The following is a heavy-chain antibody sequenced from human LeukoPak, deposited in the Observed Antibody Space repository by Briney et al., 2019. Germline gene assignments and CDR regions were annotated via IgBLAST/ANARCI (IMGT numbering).Heavy chain of an antibody. Sequence: GGTLRLSCAASGFTFSSYGMSWVRQAPGKGLEWVSAISGSGGSTYYADSVKGRFTISRDNSKNTLYLQMNSLRAEDTAVYYCARDRGDSGSYYFDYWGQGTLVTVSS. J-gene: IGHJ4*02. CDR3: ARDRGDSGSYYFDY. CDR2: ISGSGGST. D-gene: IGHD1-26*01. CDR1: GFTFSSYG. V-gene: IGHV3-23*01.